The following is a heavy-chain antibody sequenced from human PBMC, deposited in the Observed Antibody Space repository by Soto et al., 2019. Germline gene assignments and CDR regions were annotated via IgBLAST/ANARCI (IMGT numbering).Heavy chain of an antibody. J-gene: IGHJ4*02. CDR2: IKQDASEK. CDR1: GFNFVNYW. D-gene: IGHD1-1*01. V-gene: IGHV3-7*03. Sequence: EVQLVESGGGLVRPGGSLRLSCAASGFNFVNYWMSWVRQAPGKGLEWVANIKQDASEKDYVDSVKGRFTIFRDNAKNSLYLQMNSLRVEDTAVYYCARGGNWVDYWGQGALVTVSS. CDR3: ARGGNWVDY.